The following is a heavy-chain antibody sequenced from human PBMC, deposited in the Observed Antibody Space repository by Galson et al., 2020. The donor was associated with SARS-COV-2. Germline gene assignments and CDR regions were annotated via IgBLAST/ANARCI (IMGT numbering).Heavy chain of an antibody. Sequence: SETLSLTCTFSGGSINSGSYYWSWIRQPAGKGLEWIGRIYTSGSTNYNPSLKSRVTISVDTSKNQFSLKLSSVTAADTAVYYCARASLRYFDWLLDYWGQGTLVTVSS. CDR3: ARASLRYFDWLLDY. V-gene: IGHV4-61*02. D-gene: IGHD3-9*01. CDR2: IYTSGST. CDR1: GGSINSGSYY. J-gene: IGHJ4*02.